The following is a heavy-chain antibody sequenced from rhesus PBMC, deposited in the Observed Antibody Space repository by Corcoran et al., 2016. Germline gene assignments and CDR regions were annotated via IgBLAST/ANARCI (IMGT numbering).Heavy chain of an antibody. Sequence: QVQLQESGPGVVKPSETLSLTCAVSGGTISSGYCYWSWIRQPPGKGVEWIGGMYRNRESTNYNHTHKSQVTIEKDTSKNQFSLKLSSVTATDTAVYYCARDEYSNGGYYFDYWGQGVLVTVSS. D-gene: IGHD4-23*01. CDR2: MYRNREST. CDR3: ARDEYSNGGYYFDY. V-gene: IGHV4S12*01. J-gene: IGHJ4*01. CDR1: GGTISSGYCY.